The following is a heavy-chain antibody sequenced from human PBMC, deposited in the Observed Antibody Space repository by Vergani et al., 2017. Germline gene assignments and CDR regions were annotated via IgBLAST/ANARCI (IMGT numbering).Heavy chain of an antibody. V-gene: IGHV3-23*01. Sequence: EVQLLESGGSLKQPGGSVRLSCAASGFTFSTYAMHWVRQAPGKGLEWVSALTGGGGSTYYADSFKGRFIVSTDNSRDTLYLPRNNLGPEDTATYYCVKDAGSYENFFDSWGQGTLVTVSS. CDR2: LTGGGGST. J-gene: IGHJ4*02. CDR3: VKDAGSYENFFDS. CDR1: GFTFSTYA. D-gene: IGHD1-26*01.